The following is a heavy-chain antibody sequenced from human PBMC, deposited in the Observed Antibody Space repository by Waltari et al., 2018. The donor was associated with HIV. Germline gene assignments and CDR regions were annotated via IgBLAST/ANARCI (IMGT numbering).Heavy chain of an antibody. CDR2: INPNSGKT. D-gene: IGHD2-2*01. Sequence: QVQLVQSGAEVKKPGASVKVSCKASGYTFSTYDINWVRQATGQGLEWMGWINPNSGKTGYAQKFQGRGNMTRNSSIRTAYMELSSLRSDDTAVYYCSRGLHCTATSCLLYHGMDVWGQGTAVSVSS. J-gene: IGHJ6*02. CDR3: SRGLHCTATSCLLYHGMDV. CDR1: GYTFSTYD. V-gene: IGHV1-8*01.